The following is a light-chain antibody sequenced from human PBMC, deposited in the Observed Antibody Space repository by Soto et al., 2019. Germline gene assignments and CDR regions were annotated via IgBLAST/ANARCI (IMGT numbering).Light chain of an antibody. Sequence: QSVLTQPASVSGSPGQSITISWTGTSSDVGGYNYVSWYQQHPGKAPKLMIYDVSNRPSGVSNRFSGSKSGNTASLTISGLQAEDEADYYCISYTSSSTLGVFGTGTKVT. J-gene: IGLJ1*01. CDR2: DVS. V-gene: IGLV2-14*01. CDR3: ISYTSSSTLGV. CDR1: SSDVGGYNY.